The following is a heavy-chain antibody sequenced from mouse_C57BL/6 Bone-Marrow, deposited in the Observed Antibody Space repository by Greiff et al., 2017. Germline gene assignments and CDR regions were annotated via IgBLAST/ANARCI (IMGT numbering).Heavy chain of an antibody. D-gene: IGHD2-3*01. V-gene: IGHV14-4*01. CDR3: TTCGYYSYYAMDY. CDR2: IDPENGDT. CDR1: GFNIKDDY. Sequence: EVQLQQSGAELVRPGASVKLSCTASGFNIKDDYMHWVKQRPEQGLEWIGWIDPENGDTEYASQFQGKATITADTSSNTAYLQLSSLTSEDTAVYYCTTCGYYSYYAMDYWGQGTSVTVSS. J-gene: IGHJ4*01.